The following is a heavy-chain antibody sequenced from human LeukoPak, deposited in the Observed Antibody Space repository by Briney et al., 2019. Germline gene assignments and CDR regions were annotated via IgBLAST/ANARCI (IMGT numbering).Heavy chain of an antibody. J-gene: IGHJ4*02. Sequence: PGGSLRLSCAASGFTFSSYAMSWVRQAPGKGLEWVSAISGSGGSTYYADSVKGRFTISRDISKNTLYLQMNSLRAEDTAVYYCAKGRGYDFWSGPFDYWGQGTLVTVSS. CDR1: GFTFSSYA. CDR3: AKGRGYDFWSGPFDY. D-gene: IGHD3-3*01. CDR2: ISGSGGST. V-gene: IGHV3-23*01.